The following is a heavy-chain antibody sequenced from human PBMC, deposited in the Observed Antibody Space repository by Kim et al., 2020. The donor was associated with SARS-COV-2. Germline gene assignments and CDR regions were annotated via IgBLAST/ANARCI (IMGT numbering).Heavy chain of an antibody. CDR1: GGSISSSSYY. V-gene: IGHV4-39*01. D-gene: IGHD6-13*01. CDR2: IYYSGST. CDR3: ASSGDSSSWYTFTFQH. J-gene: IGHJ1*01. Sequence: SETLSLTCTVSGGSISSSSYYWGWIRQPPGKGLEWIGSIYYSGSTYYNPSLKSRVTISVDTSKNQFSLKLSSVTAADTAVYYCASSGDSSSWYTFTFQHWGQGTLVTVSS.